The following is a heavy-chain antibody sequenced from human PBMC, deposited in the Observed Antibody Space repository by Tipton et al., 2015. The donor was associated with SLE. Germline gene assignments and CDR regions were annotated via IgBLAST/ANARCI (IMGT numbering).Heavy chain of an antibody. CDR3: ARGTSGWPWYFDY. D-gene: IGHD6-19*01. Sequence: GSLRLSCAASGFTFSSYGLHWVRQAPGKGLEWVSVIYSGGSTYYADSVKGRFTISRDNSKNTLYLQMNSLRAEDTAVYYCARGTSGWPWYFDYWGQGTLVTVSS. J-gene: IGHJ4*02. V-gene: IGHV3-NL1*01. CDR2: IYSGGST. CDR1: GFTFSSYG.